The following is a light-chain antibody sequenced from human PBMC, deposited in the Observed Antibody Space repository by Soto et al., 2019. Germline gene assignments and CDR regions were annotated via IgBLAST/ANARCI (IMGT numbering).Light chain of an antibody. CDR1: QSVTNNY. Sequence: EMVLTQSPGTLSLSPGERATLSCRASQSVTNNYLAWYQQKPGQAPRLLIYGASSRTTGVPDSVSGSGSGTAFTLTISSLEPEDDAVYYCPQYYNSSLFGQGTRLEI. V-gene: IGKV3-20*01. CDR3: PQYYNSSL. CDR2: GAS. J-gene: IGKJ5*01.